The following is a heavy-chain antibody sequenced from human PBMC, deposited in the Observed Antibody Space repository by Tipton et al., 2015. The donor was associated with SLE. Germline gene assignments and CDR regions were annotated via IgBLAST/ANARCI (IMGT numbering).Heavy chain of an antibody. D-gene: IGHD5-24*01. V-gene: IGHV3-53*01. CDR3: VRGGATMPFDY. J-gene: IGHJ4*02. CDR2: FHSGGTT. Sequence: SLRLSCVVSGFSVSSNYMSWVRQAPGKGLECVSVFHSGGTTCYADSVKGRFSISRDNFKNTVYLQMNSLTAEDTAVYYCVRGGATMPFDYWGQGTLVTVSS. CDR1: GFSVSSNY.